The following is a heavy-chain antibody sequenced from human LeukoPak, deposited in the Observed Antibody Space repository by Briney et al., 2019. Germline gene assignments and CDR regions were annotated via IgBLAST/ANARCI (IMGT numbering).Heavy chain of an antibody. CDR2: INPNSGGT. CDR1: GYTFTGYY. Sequence: ASVKVSCKASGYTFTGYYLHWVRQAPGQGLEWMGWINPNSGGTNYAQKFQGRVTMTRDTSISTAYMELRSLISDDTAVYYCARDRPRRGPGDHDFWGQGTLVTVSS. D-gene: IGHD7-27*01. CDR3: ARDRPRRGPGDHDF. J-gene: IGHJ4*02. V-gene: IGHV1-2*02.